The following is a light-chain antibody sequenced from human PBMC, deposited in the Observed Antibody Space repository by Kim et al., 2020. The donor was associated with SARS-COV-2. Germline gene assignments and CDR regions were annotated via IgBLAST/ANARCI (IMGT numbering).Light chain of an antibody. Sequence: QLVLTQSPSASASLGASVKLTCTLSSGHSSYAIAWHQQQPEKGPRYLMNLNSDGSHSKGDGIPDRFSGSSSGAERYLTISGLQSEDEADYYCQTWGTVIRVFGGGTQLTVL. CDR2: LNSDGSH. V-gene: IGLV4-69*01. J-gene: IGLJ3*02. CDR3: QTWGTVIRV. CDR1: SGHSSYA.